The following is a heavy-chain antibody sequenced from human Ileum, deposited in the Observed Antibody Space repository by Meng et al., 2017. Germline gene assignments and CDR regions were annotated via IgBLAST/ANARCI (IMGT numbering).Heavy chain of an antibody. CDR1: SGSISSNTY. CDR2: ISHSGSA. CDR3: ARDRRDSSGWFYFDY. Sequence: QVQLQEPGPGLVRPSGTLSLTCAVSSGSISSNTYWSWVRQPPGKGLEWIGQISHSGSAYYNPSLKSRVTMSVDKSKSQFSLMLTSVTAADTAVYFCARDRRDSSGWFYFDYWAQGTLVTVSS. J-gene: IGHJ4*02. D-gene: IGHD6-19*01. V-gene: IGHV4-4*02.